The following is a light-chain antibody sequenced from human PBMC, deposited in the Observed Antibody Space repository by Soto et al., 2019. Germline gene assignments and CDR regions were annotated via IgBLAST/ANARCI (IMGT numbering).Light chain of an antibody. J-gene: IGKJ1*01. CDR1: QSVSSSY. V-gene: IGKV3-20*01. Sequence: EIGLTQSPGTLSLSPGERATLSCRASQSVSSSYLAWYQQKPGQAPRLLIYGASSRATGIPDRFSGSGSGTDFTLTISRLEPEDCAVYYCQQYGSSPPRTFGQGTKVEIK. CDR2: GAS. CDR3: QQYGSSPPRT.